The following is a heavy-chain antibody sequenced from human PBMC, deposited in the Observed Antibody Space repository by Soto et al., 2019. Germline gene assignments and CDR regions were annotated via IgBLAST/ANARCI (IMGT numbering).Heavy chain of an antibody. CDR1: GYTLTELS. CDR2: FDPEDGET. J-gene: IGHJ6*02. V-gene: IGHV1-24*01. Sequence: QVQLVQSGAEVKKPGASVKVSCKVSGYTLTELSMHWVRQAHGKGLEWMGGFDPEDGETIYAQKFQGRVTMTEDTSTDTAYMELSSLRSEDTAVYYCATVERRYDYVCGSYPVAGMDVWVQGTTVTVSS. CDR3: ATVERRYDYVCGSYPVAGMDV. D-gene: IGHD3-16*02.